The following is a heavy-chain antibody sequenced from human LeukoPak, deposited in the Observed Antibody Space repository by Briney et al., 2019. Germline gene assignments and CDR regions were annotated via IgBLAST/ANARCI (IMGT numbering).Heavy chain of an antibody. J-gene: IGHJ3*02. CDR1: GYTFTSYG. CDR2: ISAYNGHT. Sequence: GASVKVSCKASGYTFTSYGISWVRQAPGQGLEWMGWISAYNGHTTYEQNFQGRVTMTTDTFTNTVYMELRSLRSDDTAVYYCASSYTAMAHDAFDIWGQGTMVTVSS. CDR3: ASSYTAMAHDAFDI. D-gene: IGHD5-18*01. V-gene: IGHV1-18*01.